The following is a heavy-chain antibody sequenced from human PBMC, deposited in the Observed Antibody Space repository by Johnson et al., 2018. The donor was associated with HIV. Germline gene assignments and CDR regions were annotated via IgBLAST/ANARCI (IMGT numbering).Heavy chain of an antibody. Sequence: QVQLVESGGGVVQPGRSLRLSCAASGFTFSSYGMHWVRQAPGKGLQWVAVISYDGSNQYFADSVKGRFTISRDKSKNTVYLQMNSLRAEDMAVYYCARASLGAAPGILSAFDIWGQGTVVTVSS. J-gene: IGHJ3*02. CDR2: ISYDGSNQ. V-gene: IGHV3-30*03. CDR3: ARASLGAAPGILSAFDI. D-gene: IGHD6-13*01. CDR1: GFTFSSYG.